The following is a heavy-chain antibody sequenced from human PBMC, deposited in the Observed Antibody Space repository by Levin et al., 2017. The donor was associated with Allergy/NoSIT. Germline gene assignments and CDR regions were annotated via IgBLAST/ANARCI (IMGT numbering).Heavy chain of an antibody. Sequence: GESLKISCKASGYTFTSYAMHWVRQAPGQRLEWMGWINAGNGNTKYSQKFQGRVTITRDTSASTAYMELSSLRSEDTAVYYCAISDDYCDYRNWFDPWGQGTLVTVSS. J-gene: IGHJ5*02. CDR2: INAGNGNT. D-gene: IGHD4-17*01. CDR3: AISDDYCDYRNWFDP. V-gene: IGHV1-3*01. CDR1: GYTFTSYA.